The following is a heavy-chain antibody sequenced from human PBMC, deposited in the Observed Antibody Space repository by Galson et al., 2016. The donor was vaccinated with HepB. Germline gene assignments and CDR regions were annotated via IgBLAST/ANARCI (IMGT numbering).Heavy chain of an antibody. V-gene: IGHV3-23*01. Sequence: SLRLSCAASGFTFSNYAMIWVRQAPGKGLEWVSVIGASGDVTYYADSMKGPFTISRDNSKNTLCLQMNSLRAEDTAVYYCARKVGTSAWYRGFDLWGQGTLVTVSS. CDR3: ARKVGTSAWYRGFDL. CDR1: GFTFSNYA. J-gene: IGHJ5*02. CDR2: IGASGDVT. D-gene: IGHD6-19*01.